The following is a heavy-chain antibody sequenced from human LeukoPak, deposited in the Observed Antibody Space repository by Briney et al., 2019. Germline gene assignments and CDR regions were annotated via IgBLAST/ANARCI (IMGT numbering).Heavy chain of an antibody. V-gene: IGHV3-53*04. CDR2: IYSGGST. CDR3: ARGPDIVGATFFDY. Sequence: GGSLRLSCAASGFTVSSNYMSWVRQAPGRGLEWVSVIYSGGSTYYADSVKGRFTISRHNSKNTLCLQMNSLRAEDTAVYYCARGPDIVGATFFDYWGQGTLVTVSS. D-gene: IGHD1-26*01. CDR1: GFTVSSNY. J-gene: IGHJ4*02.